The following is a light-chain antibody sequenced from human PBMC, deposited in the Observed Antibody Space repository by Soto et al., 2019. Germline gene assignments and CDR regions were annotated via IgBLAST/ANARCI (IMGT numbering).Light chain of an antibody. V-gene: IGKV3-15*01. CDR1: QSVSSY. CDR3: QQYNNWPLT. Sequence: EIVLTQSPATLSLSPGERATLSCRASQSVSSYLAWYQQKPGQGPRLLIYGASSRATGIPARFSGSGSGTGFTLTISSLQSEDFAIYYCQQYNNWPLTFGGGTKVEIK. CDR2: GAS. J-gene: IGKJ4*01.